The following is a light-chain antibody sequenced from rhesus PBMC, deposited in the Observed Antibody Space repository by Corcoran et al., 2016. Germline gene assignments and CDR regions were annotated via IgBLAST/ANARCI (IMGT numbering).Light chain of an antibody. J-gene: IGKJ1*01. CDR2: YAK. V-gene: IGKV1-32*02. CDR3: QQGNSNPWT. Sequence: DIQMSQSPSSLSASVGDRVTITCRASQGISSYLNWYQQKPGKAPKLLIYYAKSLASGGPSRFSGSGSGTDFTLTISSLQPEDFATYYCQQGNSNPWTFGQGTKVEIK. CDR1: QGISSY.